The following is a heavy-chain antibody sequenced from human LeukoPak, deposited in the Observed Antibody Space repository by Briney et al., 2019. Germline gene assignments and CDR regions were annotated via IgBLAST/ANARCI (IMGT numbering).Heavy chain of an antibody. J-gene: IGHJ3*02. V-gene: IGHV3-33*01. CDR1: GFTFSSYD. CDR2: IWYDGSNK. Sequence: GGSLRLSCAASGFTFSSYDMHWVRRAPGKGLEWVALIWYDGSNKNYADSVKGRFTISRDNSKNTLFLQMNSLRAEDTAEYYCAREASDAFDIWGQGTMVTVSS. CDR3: AREASDAFDI.